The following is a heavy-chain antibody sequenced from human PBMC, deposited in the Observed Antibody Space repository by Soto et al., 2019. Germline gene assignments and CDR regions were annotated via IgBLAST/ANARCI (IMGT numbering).Heavy chain of an antibody. V-gene: IGHV4-59*01. CDR3: ARGMDYDILTGYYYYFDY. Sequence: QVQLQESGPGLVKPSETLSLTCTVSGGSISSYYWSWIRQPPGKGLEWIGYIYYSGSTNYNPSLKSRVTISVDTSKNQFSLKLSSVTAADTAVYYCARGMDYDILTGYYYYFDYWGQGTLVTVSS. J-gene: IGHJ4*02. CDR2: IYYSGST. CDR1: GGSISSYY. D-gene: IGHD3-9*01.